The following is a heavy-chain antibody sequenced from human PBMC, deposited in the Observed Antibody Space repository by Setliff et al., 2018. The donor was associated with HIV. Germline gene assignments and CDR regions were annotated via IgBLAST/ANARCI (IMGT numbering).Heavy chain of an antibody. V-gene: IGHV3-7*03. CDR2: IKPDGSEM. CDR3: ARRRWQQSEFDF. CDR1: GFTFSTFW. Sequence: PGGSLRLSCAASGFTFSTFWMSWVRQAPGKGLEWVANIKPDGSEMDYVDSVKGRFTISRDNAENSLDLQMHSLRAEDTAVYYCARRRWQQSEFDFWGQGTLVTVSS. J-gene: IGHJ4*02.